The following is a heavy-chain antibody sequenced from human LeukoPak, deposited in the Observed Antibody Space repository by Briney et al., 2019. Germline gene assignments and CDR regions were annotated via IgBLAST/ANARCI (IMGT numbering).Heavy chain of an antibody. CDR3: ARGRPLYDYVWGSYRYTPFDY. D-gene: IGHD3-16*02. CDR1: GGSFSGYY. J-gene: IGHJ4*02. Sequence: PSETLSLTCAVYGGSFSGYYWSWIRQPPGKGLEWIGEINHSGSTNYNPSLKSRVTISVDTSKNQFSLKLSSVTAADTAVCYCARGRPLYDYVWGSYRYTPFDYWGQGTLVTVSS. V-gene: IGHV4-34*01. CDR2: INHSGST.